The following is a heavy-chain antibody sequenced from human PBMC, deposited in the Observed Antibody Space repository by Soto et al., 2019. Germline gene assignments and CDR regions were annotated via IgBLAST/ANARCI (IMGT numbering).Heavy chain of an antibody. CDR3: ARGSSGYISSWYYFDY. Sequence: GGSLRLSCAASGFTFTDYALSWVRQAPGKGLEWVATISGIGGSTYLADSVKGRLSISRDNSKNTVSLLMDSLRAEDTAVYFCARGSSGYISSWYYFDYWGRGTLVTVSS. CDR2: ISGIGGST. CDR1: GFTFTDYA. V-gene: IGHV3-23*01. D-gene: IGHD6-13*01. J-gene: IGHJ4*02.